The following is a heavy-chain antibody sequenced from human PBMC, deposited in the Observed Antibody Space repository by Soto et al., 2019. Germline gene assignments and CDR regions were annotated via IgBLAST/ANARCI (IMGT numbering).Heavy chain of an antibody. J-gene: IGHJ5*02. CDR3: ASGDRFRCSGDRCFSDGLFLS. CDR1: GFTFGIYS. D-gene: IGHD2-15*01. CDR2: INGSSSTM. V-gene: IGHV3-48*02. Sequence: EVQLVESGGGLVQRGGSLRLSCAASGFTFGIYSMNWVRQAPGKGLEWISYINGSSSTMYYADSVKGRFIISRDNADNYLHVQINSLRDADTAVYYCASGDRFRCSGDRCFSDGLFLSWGQGTLVTVPS.